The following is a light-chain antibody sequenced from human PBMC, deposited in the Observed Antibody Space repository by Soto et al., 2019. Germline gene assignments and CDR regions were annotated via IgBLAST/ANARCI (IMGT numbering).Light chain of an antibody. CDR1: SSDVGGYNY. Sequence: QSALTQPASVSGSPGQSITISCTGTSSDVGGYNYVSWYQQHPGKAPKLIIYEVSNRPSGVSNRFSGSKSGNTASLTISGLQPEDETDYYCSSCTSTSTSLFGTGTKVTVL. CDR3: SSCTSTSTSL. CDR2: EVS. V-gene: IGLV2-14*01. J-gene: IGLJ1*01.